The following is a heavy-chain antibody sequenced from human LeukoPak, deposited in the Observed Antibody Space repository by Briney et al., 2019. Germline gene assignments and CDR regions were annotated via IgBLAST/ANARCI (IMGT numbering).Heavy chain of an antibody. CDR1: GFTFSSYA. J-gene: IGHJ4*02. CDR3: ARSAVDTAMVTVY. Sequence: GGSLRLSCAASGFTFSSYAVHWVRQAPGKGLEWVAVISYDGSNKYYADSVKGRFTISRDNSKNTLYLQMNSLRAEDTAVYYCARSAVDTAMVTVYWGQGTLVTVSS. CDR2: ISYDGSNK. D-gene: IGHD5-18*01. V-gene: IGHV3-30-3*01.